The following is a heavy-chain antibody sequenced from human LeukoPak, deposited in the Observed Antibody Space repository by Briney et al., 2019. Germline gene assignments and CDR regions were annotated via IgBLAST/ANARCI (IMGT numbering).Heavy chain of an antibody. V-gene: IGHV3-66*01. CDR3: AKALYYDILTGYYMGGYYFDY. CDR1: GFTVSSNY. Sequence: PGGSLRLSCAASGFTVSSNYMSWVRQAPGKGLEWVSVIYSGGSTYYADSVKDRFTISRDNSKNTLYLQMNSLRAEDTAVYYCAKALYYDILTGYYMGGYYFDYWGQGTLVTVSS. CDR2: IYSGGST. J-gene: IGHJ4*02. D-gene: IGHD3-9*01.